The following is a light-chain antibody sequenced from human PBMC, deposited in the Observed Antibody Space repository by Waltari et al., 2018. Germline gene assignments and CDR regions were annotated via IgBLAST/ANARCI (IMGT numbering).Light chain of an antibody. V-gene: IGKV3-20*01. J-gene: IGKJ5*01. Sequence: VLTQSPGTLSLSPGERATLSCRASQRVSGNYLAWYQQKPGQSPRRLIYDTSTRATGIPDRFRGSGSGTDFTLTINRLEPEDFAVYFCQQYSASPHVTFGQGTRLEIK. CDR1: QRVSGNY. CDR3: QQYSASPHVT. CDR2: DTS.